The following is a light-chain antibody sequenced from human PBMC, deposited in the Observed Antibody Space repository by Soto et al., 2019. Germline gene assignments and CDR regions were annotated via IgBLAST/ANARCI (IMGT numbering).Light chain of an antibody. V-gene: IGKV3-20*01. Sequence: EIVLTQSPGTLSLSPGERATLSCRASQSVSTSYLAWYQQKPGQAPRLLIYGASSRATGLPDRFSGSGSGADFTLTISRLEPEDFGVYYCQQYGSVPLTFGGGTKVEIK. CDR2: GAS. CDR1: QSVSTSY. CDR3: QQYGSVPLT. J-gene: IGKJ4*01.